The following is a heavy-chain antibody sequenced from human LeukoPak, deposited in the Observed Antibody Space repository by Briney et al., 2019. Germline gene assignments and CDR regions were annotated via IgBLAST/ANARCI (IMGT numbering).Heavy chain of an antibody. Sequence: SETLSLTCAVSGGSISSSNWWSWVRQPPGKGLEWIGEIYHSGSTNYNPSLKSRVTISVDKSKNQFSLKLSTVTAADTAVYYCASMVRGVINSFDYWGQGTLVTVSS. V-gene: IGHV4-4*02. CDR2: IYHSGST. D-gene: IGHD3-10*01. J-gene: IGHJ4*02. CDR3: ASMVRGVINSFDY. CDR1: GGSISSSNW.